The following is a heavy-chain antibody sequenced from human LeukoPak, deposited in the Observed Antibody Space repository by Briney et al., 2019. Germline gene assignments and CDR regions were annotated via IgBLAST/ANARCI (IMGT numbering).Heavy chain of an antibody. Sequence: SQTLSLTCTASGGSISSGSYYWSWIRQPAGKGLEWIGRIYTNGSTNYNPTLKSRVTISVVTSKNQFSLKLSSVTAADTAVYYCARDRYSSGWYDGFDYWGQGTLVTVSS. D-gene: IGHD6-19*01. CDR1: GGSISSGSYY. J-gene: IGHJ4*02. CDR3: ARDRYSSGWYDGFDY. CDR2: IYTNGST. V-gene: IGHV4-61*02.